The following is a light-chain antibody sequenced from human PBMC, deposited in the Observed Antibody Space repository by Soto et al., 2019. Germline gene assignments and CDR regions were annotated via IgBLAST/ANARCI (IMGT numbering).Light chain of an antibody. CDR3: QSFDSSDKV. CDR1: GGSIASNF. V-gene: IGLV6-57*01. Sequence: NFMLAQPLSVSESPGKTITISGTRIGGSIASNFVQWYQQRPGSSPTSVIYEDNQRPSGVPARFSGSIDSSSNSASLTISGQKTEDEATYYCQSFDSSDKVFGGGTKLTVL. J-gene: IGLJ3*02. CDR2: EDN.